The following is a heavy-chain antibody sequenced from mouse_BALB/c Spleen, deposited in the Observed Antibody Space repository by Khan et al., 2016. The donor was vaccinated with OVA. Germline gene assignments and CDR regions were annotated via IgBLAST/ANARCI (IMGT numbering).Heavy chain of an antibody. D-gene: IGHD3-1*01. V-gene: IGHV1-63*02. CDR3: ARWATWFFDV. Sequence: QVQLKQSGAELVRPGTSVNISCKASGYTFTNYWLGWVKQRPGHGLEWIGDIYPGGDFTNYNEKFNDKATLTADTSSTTVYMQLRSLTSEDSAVYFCARWATWFFDVWGAGTTVTVSS. CDR1: GYTFTNYW. J-gene: IGHJ1*01. CDR2: IYPGGDFT.